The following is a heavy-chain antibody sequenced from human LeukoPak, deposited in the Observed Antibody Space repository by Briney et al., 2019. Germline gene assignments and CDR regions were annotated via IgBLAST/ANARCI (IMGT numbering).Heavy chain of an antibody. CDR1: GFTFSYAW. CDR2: ITTTAHGGTT. Sequence: GGSQRLSCAASGFTFSYAWMSWVRQAPGKGLEWVGRITTTAHGGTTDYAAPVKGRFTISRDDSKGTLYLQMNGLKTEDTAVYFCSEGLDYWGQGTLVTVSS. V-gene: IGHV3-15*01. J-gene: IGHJ4*02. CDR3: SEGLDY.